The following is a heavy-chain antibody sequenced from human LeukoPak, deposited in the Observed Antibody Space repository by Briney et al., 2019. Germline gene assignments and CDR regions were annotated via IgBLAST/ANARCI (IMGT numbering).Heavy chain of an antibody. J-gene: IGHJ6*03. CDR1: GFTFSSYG. V-gene: IGHV3-33*06. Sequence: GGSPRLSCAASGFTFSSYGMHWVRQAPGKGLEWVSVIWYDGSNKYYADSVKGRFTISRDNSKNTLYLQMNSLRAEDTAVYYCAKARRNYYYYMDVWGKGTTVTVSS. CDR2: IWYDGSNK. CDR3: AKARRNYYYYMDV.